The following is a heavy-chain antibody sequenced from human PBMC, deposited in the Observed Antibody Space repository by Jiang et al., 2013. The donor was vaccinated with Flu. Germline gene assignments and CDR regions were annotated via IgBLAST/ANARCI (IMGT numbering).Heavy chain of an antibody. D-gene: IGHD3-16*01. J-gene: IGHJ6*02. Sequence: GSGLVKPSETLSLTCNVSGGSISSSRYYWGWIRQPPGKGLEWIGRIDYSGGTYYNPSLKSRVTISVDTSKNQFSLKLSSVTAAESAVYYCARLGDPIGHYTNYYYYAMDVWGQGTTVTVSS. CDR2: IDYSGGT. CDR1: GGSISSSRYY. V-gene: IGHV4-39*01. CDR3: ARLGDPIGHYTNYYYYAMDV.